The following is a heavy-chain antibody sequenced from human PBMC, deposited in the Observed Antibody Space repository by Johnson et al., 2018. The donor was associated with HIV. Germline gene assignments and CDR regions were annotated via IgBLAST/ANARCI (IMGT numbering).Heavy chain of an antibody. V-gene: IGHV3-30-3*01. D-gene: IGHD3-10*01. CDR1: GFTFSRYA. J-gene: IGHJ3*02. CDR3: SRIGPPYYDGSGCFSQYAFDI. CDR2: ISCDGSNK. Sequence: QMQLVESGGGVVQPGRSLRLSCAASGFTFSRYAMHWVRQAPGKGLEWVAVISCDGSNKYYADSVKGRFTISRDNSKNTLSLQMNSLRTEHTAEYSCSRIGPPYYDGSGCFSQYAFDIWGQGTMVTVSS.